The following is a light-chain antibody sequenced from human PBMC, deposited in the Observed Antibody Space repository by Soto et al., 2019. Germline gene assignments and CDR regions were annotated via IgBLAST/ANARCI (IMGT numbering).Light chain of an antibody. Sequence: QSVLPQPPSVSGAPGQRVTISCTGSSSNIGAGYDVHWYQQLPGTAPKLLIYGNSNRPSGVPDRFSGSKSGTSASLAITGLQAEDEADYYCQSYDSSLGGSVFGTGTKVTVL. V-gene: IGLV1-40*01. CDR2: GNS. CDR1: SSNIGAGYD. CDR3: QSYDSSLGGSV. J-gene: IGLJ1*01.